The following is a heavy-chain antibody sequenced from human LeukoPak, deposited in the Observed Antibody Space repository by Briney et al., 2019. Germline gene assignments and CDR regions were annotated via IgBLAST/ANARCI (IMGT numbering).Heavy chain of an antibody. CDR3: ARGSAAARPAVADPFDY. CDR1: GFTFSSYD. CDR2: IGTAGDT. D-gene: IGHD6-19*01. Sequence: GGSLRLSCAASGFTFSSYDMHWVRQATGKGLEWVSAIGTAGDTYYPGSVKGRFTISRENAKNSLYLQMNSLRAGDTAVYYCARGSAAARPAVADPFDYWGQGTLVTVSS. J-gene: IGHJ4*02. V-gene: IGHV3-13*01.